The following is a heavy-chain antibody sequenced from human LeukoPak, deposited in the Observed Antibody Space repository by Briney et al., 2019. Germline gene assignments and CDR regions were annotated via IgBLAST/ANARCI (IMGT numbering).Heavy chain of an antibody. Sequence: GGSLRLSCAASGFMFSSYTMNWVRQAPGKGLEWVSSISSSSSYIYYTDSVKGRFTISRDNAKNSVYLQMNSLRAEDTAVYYCTRMAWRSRPFDYWGQGTLVTVSS. V-gene: IGHV3-21*01. CDR3: TRMAWRSRPFDY. D-gene: IGHD5-24*01. CDR2: ISSSSSYI. J-gene: IGHJ4*02. CDR1: GFMFSSYT.